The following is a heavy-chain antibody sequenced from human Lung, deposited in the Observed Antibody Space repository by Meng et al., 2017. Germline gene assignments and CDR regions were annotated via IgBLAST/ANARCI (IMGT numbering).Heavy chain of an antibody. CDR3: ARGPTTMAHDFDY. J-gene: IGHJ4*02. CDR2: INHSGST. D-gene: IGHD4-11*01. V-gene: IGHV4-34*01. CDR1: GGSFSDYY. Sequence: AQLQHGGAGLLKPSEPLSLTCVVSGGSFSDYYWSWIRQPPGKGLEWIGEINHSGSTNYNPSLESRATISVDTSQNNLSLKLSSVTAADSAVYYCARGPTTMAHDFDYWGQGTLVTVSS.